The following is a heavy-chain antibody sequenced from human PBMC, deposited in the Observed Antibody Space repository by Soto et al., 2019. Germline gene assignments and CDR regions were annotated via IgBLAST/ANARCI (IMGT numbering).Heavy chain of an antibody. CDR2: IYYSGST. CDR3: ARPRYCSSTSCLTHYYYMDV. D-gene: IGHD2-2*01. V-gene: IGHV4-59*08. CDR1: GGSISSYY. Sequence: QVQLQESGPGLVKPSETLSLTCTVSGGSISSYYWSWIRQPPGKGLEWIGYIYYSGSTNYNPSLKSRVTISVDTSKNQFSLKLSSVTAADTAVYYCARPRYCSSTSCLTHYYYMDVWGKGTTVTVSS. J-gene: IGHJ6*03.